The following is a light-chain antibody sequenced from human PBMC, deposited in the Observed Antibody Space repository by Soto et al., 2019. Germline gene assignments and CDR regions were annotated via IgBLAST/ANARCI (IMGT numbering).Light chain of an antibody. CDR2: AAS. V-gene: IGKV1-9*01. CDR1: QGISSY. Sequence: IQLTQSPSSLSASVGDRVTITCRASQGISSYLAWYQQKPGKAPKLLIYAASTLQSGVPSRFSGSGSGTDFTLPISSLQPEDFATYYCQQLNSYPLITFGPGTKVDIK. J-gene: IGKJ3*01. CDR3: QQLNSYPLIT.